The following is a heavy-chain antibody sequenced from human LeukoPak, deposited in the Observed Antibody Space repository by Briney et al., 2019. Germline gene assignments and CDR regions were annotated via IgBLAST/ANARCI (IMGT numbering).Heavy chain of an antibody. CDR2: IDPSDSYT. J-gene: IGHJ4*02. CDR3: AKHYGDYVGFFDY. V-gene: IGHV5-10-1*01. Sequence: GESLRISCKGSGYSFTNYWISWVRQMSGKGLEWMGTIDPSDSYTNYRPSFQGHVTISADKSISTAYLQWSSLKASDTAMYYCAKHYGDYVGFFDYWGQGTLVTVPS. D-gene: IGHD4-17*01. CDR1: GYSFTNYW.